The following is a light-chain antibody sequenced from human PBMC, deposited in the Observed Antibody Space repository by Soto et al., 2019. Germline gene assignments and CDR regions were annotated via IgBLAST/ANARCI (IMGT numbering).Light chain of an antibody. CDR2: DAS. CDR3: QQRSNWLRT. V-gene: IGKV3-11*01. Sequence: EIVLTQSPATLSLSPGERATLSYRASQSVSSYLAWYQQKPGQAPRLLIYDASNRATGIPARFSGSGSGTDFTLTISSLEPEDFAVYYCQQRSNWLRTFGPGTKVDIK. CDR1: QSVSSY. J-gene: IGKJ3*01.